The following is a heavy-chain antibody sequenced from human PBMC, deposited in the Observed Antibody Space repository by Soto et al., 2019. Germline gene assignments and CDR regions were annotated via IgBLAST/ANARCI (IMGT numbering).Heavy chain of an antibody. D-gene: IGHD3-3*01. CDR2: ISSGGSTV. CDR1: GFTFSSYE. V-gene: IGHV3-48*03. Sequence: GGSLRLSCEASGFTFSSYEMNWVRQAPGKGLEWVSYISSGGSTVYYADSVKGRFTISRDNAKNSLSLQMNSLRAEDTAVYYCARDRDSATFFPYSYGMDVWGQGTTVTVSS. J-gene: IGHJ6*02. CDR3: ARDRDSATFFPYSYGMDV.